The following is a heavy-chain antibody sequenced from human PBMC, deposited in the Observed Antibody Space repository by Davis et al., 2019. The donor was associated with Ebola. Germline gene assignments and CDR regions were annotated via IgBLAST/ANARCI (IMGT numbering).Heavy chain of an antibody. J-gene: IGHJ5*02. Sequence: SVKVSCKASGFTFPRSAVQWVRQPRGQRLEWIGWIVFGSGNTNYAQKFQERVTITRNMSTSTAYMELSSLRSEDTAVYYCAAGSGADPPWFDPWGQGTLVTVSS. CDR2: IVFGSGNT. D-gene: IGHD2-15*01. CDR3: AAGSGADPPWFDP. CDR1: GFTFPRSA. V-gene: IGHV1-58*01.